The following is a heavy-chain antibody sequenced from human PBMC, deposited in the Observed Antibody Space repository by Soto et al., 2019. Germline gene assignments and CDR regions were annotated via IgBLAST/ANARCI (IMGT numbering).Heavy chain of an antibody. CDR3: ARDGYSSGRAPARMIDY. CDR2: IWYDGSNK. J-gene: IGHJ4*02. CDR1: GFTFSSYG. D-gene: IGHD6-19*01. Sequence: QVQLVESGGGVDQPGRSLRLSCAASGFTFSSYGMHWVRQAPGKGLEWVAVIWYDGSNKYYADSVKGRFTISRDNSKNTLYLQMNSLRAEYTAVYYCARDGYSSGRAPARMIDYWGQGTLVTVSS. V-gene: IGHV3-33*01.